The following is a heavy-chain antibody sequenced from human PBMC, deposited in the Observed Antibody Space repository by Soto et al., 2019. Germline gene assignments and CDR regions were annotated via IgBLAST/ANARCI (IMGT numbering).Heavy chain of an antibody. CDR1: GFNFSNHW. J-gene: IGHJ5*02. Sequence: GGSLILSCAASGFNFSNHWMHWVRQRPAEGLVWVSRITSDGKSKAYAESVKGRFAISRDNAKNTLYLQMNGLTAEDTAVYYCARESGDWPLNWFDPWGKGTLVTVSS. V-gene: IGHV3-74*01. CDR2: ITSDGKSK. CDR3: ARESGDWPLNWFDP. D-gene: IGHD2-21*02.